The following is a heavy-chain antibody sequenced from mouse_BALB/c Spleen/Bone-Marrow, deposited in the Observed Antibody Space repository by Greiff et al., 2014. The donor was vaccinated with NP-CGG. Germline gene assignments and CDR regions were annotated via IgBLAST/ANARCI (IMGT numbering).Heavy chain of an antibody. CDR3: ARGGNWEDFDY. CDR2: ISSGSSTI. D-gene: IGHD4-1*01. CDR1: GFTFSSFG. V-gene: IGHV5-17*02. Sequence: EVNLVESGGGLVQPGGSRKLSCAASGFTFSSFGMHWVRQAPERGLEWVAYISSGSSTIFYADTVKGRFTFSRDNPKNTLFLQMTSLRSEDTAMYYCARGGNWEDFDYWGQGTTLTVSS. J-gene: IGHJ2*01.